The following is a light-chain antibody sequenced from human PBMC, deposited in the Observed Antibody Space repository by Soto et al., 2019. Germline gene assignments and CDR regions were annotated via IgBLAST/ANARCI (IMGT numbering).Light chain of an antibody. CDR3: QQYDSSPSFT. CDR1: QSVSSSY. CDR2: GAS. Sequence: EIVLTQSPGTLSLSPGERATLSCRASQSVSSSYLAWYQQKPGQAPRLLIYGASGRATGIPDRFSGSGSGTYFTLTISRLEPEDFAVYYCQQYDSSPSFTFGPGTKVDIK. V-gene: IGKV3-20*01. J-gene: IGKJ3*01.